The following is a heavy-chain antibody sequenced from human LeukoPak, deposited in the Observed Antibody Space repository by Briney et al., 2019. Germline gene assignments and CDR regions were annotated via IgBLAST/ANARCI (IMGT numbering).Heavy chain of an antibody. Sequence: PSETVSLTCTVSGGSISRYYWSWIRQPPGEGLVWVGHIYYSGSTTYNPSLKRRVTISADPSKIQFSLKLSSLSAADTAVYYWARGAYGSSWQREHFDYWGQGTLVTVSS. D-gene: IGHD6-13*01. V-gene: IGHV4-59*01. J-gene: IGHJ4*02. CDR3: ARGAYGSSWQREHFDY. CDR2: IYYSGST. CDR1: GGSISRYY.